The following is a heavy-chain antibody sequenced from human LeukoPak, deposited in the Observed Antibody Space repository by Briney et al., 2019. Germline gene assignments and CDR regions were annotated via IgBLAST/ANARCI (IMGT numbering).Heavy chain of an antibody. V-gene: IGHV3-7*01. D-gene: IGHD4-17*01. CDR2: INPDGSEK. CDR3: AKDMLVTTLDY. CDR1: GFTFRTSW. Sequence: SGGSLRLSCGASGFTFRTSWMNWVRQAPGKGLEWVASINPDGSEKYSVDSVKGRFTISRDNAKNSLYLQMNSLRAEDTAVYYCAKDMLVTTLDYWGQGTLVTVS. J-gene: IGHJ4*02.